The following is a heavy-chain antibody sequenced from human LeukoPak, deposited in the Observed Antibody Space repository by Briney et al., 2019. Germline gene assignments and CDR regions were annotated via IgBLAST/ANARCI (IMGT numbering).Heavy chain of an antibody. CDR2: IYYSGST. Sequence: SETLSLTCTVSGGSISGSSYYGGWIRPPPGKGLGWIGSIYYSGSTYYNPSLKSRDTISVDTSKNQFSLKLSSVTAADTAVYYCARGRSEYYYYYMDVWGKGTTVTVSS. CDR1: GGSISGSSYY. J-gene: IGHJ6*03. CDR3: ARGRSEYYYYYMDV. V-gene: IGHV4-39*01.